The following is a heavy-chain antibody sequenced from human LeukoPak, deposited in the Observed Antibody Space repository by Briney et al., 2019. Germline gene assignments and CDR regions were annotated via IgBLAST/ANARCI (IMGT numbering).Heavy chain of an antibody. CDR1: GGTFSSYA. CDR2: IIPIFGTA. V-gene: IGHV1-69*06. Sequence: SVKVSCKASGGTFSSYAISWVRQAPGQGLEWMGGIIPIFGTANYAQKFQGRVTITADKSTSTAYMELSSLRSEDTAVYYCARDCHDILTGYYDWFDPWGQGTLVTVSS. J-gene: IGHJ5*02. CDR3: ARDCHDILTGYYDWFDP. D-gene: IGHD3-9*01.